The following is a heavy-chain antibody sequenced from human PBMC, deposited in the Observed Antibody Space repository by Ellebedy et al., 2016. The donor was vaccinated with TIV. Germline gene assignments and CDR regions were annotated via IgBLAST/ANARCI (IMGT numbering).Heavy chain of an antibody. J-gene: IGHJ3*02. CDR2: IYPGDSDT. V-gene: IGHV5-51*01. CDR3: ARRLGGSYFHAFDI. CDR1: GYTFTTYW. D-gene: IGHD1-26*01. Sequence: GESLKISCRVSGYTFTTYWIGWVRQMPGKGLEWMGIIYPGDSDTRYSPSFQGQVTISADKSISTAYLQWSSLKASDTAMYYCARRLGGSYFHAFDIWGQGTIVTVSS.